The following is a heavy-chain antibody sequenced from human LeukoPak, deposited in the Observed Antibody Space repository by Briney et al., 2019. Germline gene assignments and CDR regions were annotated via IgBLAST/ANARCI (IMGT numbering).Heavy chain of an antibody. CDR2: IDPSDSYT. Sequence: GESLKISSEGSGYSFTSYWISWVRQMPGKVLEWMGRIDPSDSYTNYSPSFQGHVTISADKSISTVYLQWSRLKASDTAMYYCARRRSDSSVSWFDPWGQGTLVTVSS. CDR1: GYSFTSYW. J-gene: IGHJ5*02. V-gene: IGHV5-10-1*01. CDR3: ARRRSDSSVSWFDP. D-gene: IGHD6-6*01.